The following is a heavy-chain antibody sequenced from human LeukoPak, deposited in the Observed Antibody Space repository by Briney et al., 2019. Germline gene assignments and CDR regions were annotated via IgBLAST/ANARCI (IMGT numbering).Heavy chain of an antibody. V-gene: IGHV3-66*01. CDR2: IYSDGST. D-gene: IGHD1-14*01. CDR1: GFTVSSDY. CDR3: AKDSESGSYYYYYYMDV. J-gene: IGHJ6*03. Sequence: PGGSLRLSCAASGFTVSSDYMTWVRQAPGKGLEWVSVIYSDGSTYYADSVKGRFTISRDNSKSMVWLQMNSLRAEDTAIYYCAKDSESGSYYYYYYMDVWGKGTTVTVSS.